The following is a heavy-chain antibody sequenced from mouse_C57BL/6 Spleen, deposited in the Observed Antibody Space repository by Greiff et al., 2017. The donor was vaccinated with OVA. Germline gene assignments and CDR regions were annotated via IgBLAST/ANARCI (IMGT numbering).Heavy chain of an antibody. CDR2: IDPSDSET. CDR1: GYTFTSYW. CDR3: ARGRDYSNAWFAY. Sequence: QVQLKQPGAELVSPGSSVKLSCKASGYTFTSYWMHWVKQRPIQGLEWIGNIDPSDSETHYNQKFKDKATLTLDKSSSTAYMQLSSLTSEDSAVYYCARGRDYSNAWFAYWGQGTLVTVSA. D-gene: IGHD2-5*01. V-gene: IGHV1-52*01. J-gene: IGHJ3*01.